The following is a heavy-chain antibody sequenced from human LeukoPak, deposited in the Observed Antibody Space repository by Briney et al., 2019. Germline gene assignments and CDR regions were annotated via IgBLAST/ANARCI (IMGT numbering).Heavy chain of an antibody. Sequence: GGSLRLSCAASGFTFSSYWMSWVRQAPGKGLEWVANIKQDGSEKYYVDSVKDRFTISRDNAKNSLYLQMNSLRAEDTAVYYCARGTQWLATRNFDYWGQGTLVTVSS. CDR2: IKQDGSEK. V-gene: IGHV3-7*01. CDR3: ARGTQWLATRNFDY. CDR1: GFTFSSYW. D-gene: IGHD6-19*01. J-gene: IGHJ4*02.